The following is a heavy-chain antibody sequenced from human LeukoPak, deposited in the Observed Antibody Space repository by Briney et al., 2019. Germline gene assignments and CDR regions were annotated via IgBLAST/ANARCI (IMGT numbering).Heavy chain of an antibody. CDR1: GFTFSSYW. J-gene: IGHJ4*02. V-gene: IGHV3-7*03. Sequence: PGGSLRLSCAASGFTFSSYWMNWVRQAPGKGLEWVAHIKQDGSEKYYVDSVKGRFTISRDNAKNSLYLQMNSLRAEDTAVYYCARDAPYDYVWGSYRYGPLDYWGQGTLVTVSS. CDR2: IKQDGSEK. D-gene: IGHD3-16*02. CDR3: ARDAPYDYVWGSYRYGPLDY.